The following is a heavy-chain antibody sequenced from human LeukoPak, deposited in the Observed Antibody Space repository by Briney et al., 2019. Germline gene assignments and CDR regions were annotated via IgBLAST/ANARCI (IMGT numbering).Heavy chain of an antibody. CDR2: ISGSGGTT. D-gene: IGHD2-15*01. CDR1: GFTFSSYG. CDR3: SSGRVYFDY. Sequence: GGSLRLSCAASGFTFSSYGMHWVRQAPGKGLEWVSAISGSGGTTYYADSVKGRFTISRDNSKNTLYLQMNSLRAEDTAVYYCSSGRVYFDYWGQGTLVTVSS. V-gene: IGHV3-23*01. J-gene: IGHJ4*02.